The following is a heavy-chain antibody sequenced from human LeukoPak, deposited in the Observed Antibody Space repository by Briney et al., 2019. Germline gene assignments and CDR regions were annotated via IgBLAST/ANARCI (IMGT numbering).Heavy chain of an antibody. V-gene: IGHV4-61*02. J-gene: IGHJ6*03. Sequence: SETLSLTCTVSGGSISSGSYYWSWIRQPAGKGLEWIGRIYTSGSTNYNPSLKSRVTISVDTSKNQFSLKLSSVTAADTAVYYCARSDTVTTPGMDVWGKGTTVTVSS. D-gene: IGHD4-17*01. CDR1: GGSISSGSYY. CDR3: ARSDTVTTPGMDV. CDR2: IYTSGST.